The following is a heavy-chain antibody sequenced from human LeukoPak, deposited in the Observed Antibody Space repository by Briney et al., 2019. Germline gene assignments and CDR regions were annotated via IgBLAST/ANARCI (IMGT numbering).Heavy chain of an antibody. CDR2: IYDSGST. CDR1: GGSPSSFY. Sequence: PSETLSLTCTVSGGSPSSFYWSWIRQPPGTGLEWIGYIYDSGSTNYNPFLKSRVTISVDTSKNQFSLRLSSVTDADTAVYYCARDDGYSSSWYAFDIWGQGTLVTVSS. J-gene: IGHJ3*02. D-gene: IGHD6-13*01. CDR3: ARDDGYSSSWYAFDI. V-gene: IGHV4-59*12.